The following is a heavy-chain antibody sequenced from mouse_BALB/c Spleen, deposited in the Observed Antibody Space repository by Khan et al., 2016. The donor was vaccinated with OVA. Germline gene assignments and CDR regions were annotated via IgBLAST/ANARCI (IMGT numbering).Heavy chain of an antibody. V-gene: IGHV3-2*02. CDR3: ARDDSRYNYAMDY. CDR2: ISYSGST. Sequence: QLQESGPGLVKPSQSLSLTCTVTGYSITSDYAWNWIRQFPGNKLEWMGYISYSGSTNYNPALKSRISITRDTSKNQFFLQLNSVTTEDTATYYCARDDSRYNYAMDYWGQGTSVTVSS. CDR1: GYSITSDYA. D-gene: IGHD2-4*01. J-gene: IGHJ4*01.